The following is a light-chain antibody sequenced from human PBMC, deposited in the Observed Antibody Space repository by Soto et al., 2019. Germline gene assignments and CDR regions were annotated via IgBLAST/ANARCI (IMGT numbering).Light chain of an antibody. CDR1: KLGDKY. CDR2: QDT. J-gene: IGLJ1*01. Sequence: SYELTQPPSVSVSPGQTASITCSGDKLGDKYACWYQQKPSQSPVLVIYQDTKRPAGIPELFSGSNAGNTATLTISGTQAMEEAYYYCQAWDSSTACVFGTGTKVTVL. V-gene: IGLV3-1*01. CDR3: QAWDSSTACV.